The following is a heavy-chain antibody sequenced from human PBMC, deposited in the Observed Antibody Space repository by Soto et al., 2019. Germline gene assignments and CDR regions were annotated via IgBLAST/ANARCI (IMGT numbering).Heavy chain of an antibody. CDR1: GFTFSSYG. J-gene: IGHJ4*02. V-gene: IGHV3-30*18. Sequence: QVQLVESGGGVVQPGRSLRLSCAASGFTFSSYGMHWVRQAPGKGLEWVAVISYDGSNKYYADSLKGRFTISRDNSKNTLYLQMNSLRAEDTAVYYCAKGAAVVTEFHYWGQGTLVTVSS. CDR3: AKGAAVVTEFHY. CDR2: ISYDGSNK. D-gene: IGHD2-15*01.